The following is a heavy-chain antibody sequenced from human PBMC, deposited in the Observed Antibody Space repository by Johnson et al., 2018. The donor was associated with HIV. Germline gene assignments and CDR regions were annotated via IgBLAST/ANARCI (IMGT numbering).Heavy chain of an antibody. CDR3: ERVIDQYFASMLDDAFDI. CDR1: GFTFSDYY. V-gene: IGHV3-11*04. J-gene: IGHJ3*02. CDR2: ISSSGSTI. D-gene: IGHD3-22*01. Sequence: QVQLVESGGGLVQPGGSLRLSCAASGFTFSDYYMSWIRQAPGKGLEWVSYISSSGSTIYYADSVKGRFTISRDNAKNSLYLQMNSLRDEDTAVYYCERVIDQYFASMLDDAFDIWGQGTLVTVSS.